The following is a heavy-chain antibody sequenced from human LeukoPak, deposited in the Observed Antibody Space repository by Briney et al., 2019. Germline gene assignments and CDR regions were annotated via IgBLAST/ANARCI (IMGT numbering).Heavy chain of an antibody. CDR2: IYTSGST. CDR3: ASLGRLGGYWYGMDV. V-gene: IGHV4-4*07. J-gene: IGHJ6*02. D-gene: IGHD3-16*01. Sequence: SETLYLTCTVSGGSISSYYWSWIRQPAGEGLEWIGRIYTSGSTNYNPSLRSRVTMSVDTSKNQFSLKLSSVTAADTAVYYCASLGRLGGYWYGMDVWGQGTTVTVSS. CDR1: GGSISSYY.